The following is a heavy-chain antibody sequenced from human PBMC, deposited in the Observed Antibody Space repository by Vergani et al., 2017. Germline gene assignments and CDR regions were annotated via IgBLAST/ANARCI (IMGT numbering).Heavy chain of an antibody. D-gene: IGHD3-22*01. V-gene: IGHV3-7*03. CDR2: IKQDGSEK. CDR3: ARKYDSSGYYYVYYYYGMDV. J-gene: IGHJ6*02. Sequence: EMQLVESGGGLVQPGGSLRLSCAASGFTFSSYWMSWVRQAPGKGLEWVANIKQDGSEKYYVDSVKGRFTISRDNAKNSLYLQMNSLRAEDTAVYYCARKYDSSGYYYVYYYYGMDVWGQGTTVTVSS. CDR1: GFTFSSYW.